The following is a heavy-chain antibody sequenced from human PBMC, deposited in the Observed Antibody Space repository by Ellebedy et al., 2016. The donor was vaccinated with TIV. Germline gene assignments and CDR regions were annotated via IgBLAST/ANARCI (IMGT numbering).Heavy chain of an antibody. J-gene: IGHJ4*02. CDR3: ARDFGRGDWWLSGHGY. CDR1: GFSFSSYI. CDR2: LWYDGSKK. Sequence: GESLKISCATSGFSFSSYIIHWVRQAPGKGLEWVAVLWYDGSKKYYAESVKGRFTISKDYSKNTVYLHMNSLRLDDTAIYYCARDFGRGDWWLSGHGYWGQGTLVTVSS. V-gene: IGHV3-33*01. D-gene: IGHD2-8*02.